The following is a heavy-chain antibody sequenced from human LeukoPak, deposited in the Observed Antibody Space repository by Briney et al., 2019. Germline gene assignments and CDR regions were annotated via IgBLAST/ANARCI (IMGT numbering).Heavy chain of an antibody. Sequence: GGSLRLSCAASGFTFRNSYMSWVRQAPGKGLEWVSAISGSGGSTYYADSVKGRFAISRDNSKNTLYLQMNSLRAEDTAVYYCAKRGGRDYDILTASYWGQGTLVTVSS. V-gene: IGHV3-23*01. D-gene: IGHD3-9*01. CDR2: ISGSGGST. CDR1: GFTFRNSY. J-gene: IGHJ4*02. CDR3: AKRGGRDYDILTASY.